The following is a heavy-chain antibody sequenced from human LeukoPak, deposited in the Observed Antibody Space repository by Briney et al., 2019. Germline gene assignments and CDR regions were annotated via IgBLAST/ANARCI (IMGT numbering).Heavy chain of an antibody. V-gene: IGHV4-38-2*02. CDR3: AREDRGYYYDSSGYNWFDP. CDR1: GYSISSGYY. CDR2: IYHSGST. Sequence: SETLSLTCTVSGYSISSGYYWGWIRQPPGKGLEWIGSIYHSGSTYYNPSLKSRVTISVDTSKNQFSLKLSSVTAADTAVYYCAREDRGYYYDSSGYNWFDPWGQGTLVTVSS. J-gene: IGHJ5*02. D-gene: IGHD3-22*01.